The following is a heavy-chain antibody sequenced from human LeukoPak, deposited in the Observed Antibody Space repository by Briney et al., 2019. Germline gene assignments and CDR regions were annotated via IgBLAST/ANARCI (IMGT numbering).Heavy chain of an antibody. CDR2: IYYSGST. V-gene: IGHV4-59*01. CDR1: GGSFSGYY. J-gene: IGHJ6*03. D-gene: IGHD2-21*01. Sequence: PSETLSLTCAVYGGSFSGYYWSWIRQPPGKGLEWIGYIYYSGSTNYNPSLKSRVTISVDTSKNQFSLKLSSVTAADTAVFYCARGLYCGGDCPTYYYYMDVWGKGTTVTVSS. CDR3: ARGLYCGGDCPTYYYYMDV.